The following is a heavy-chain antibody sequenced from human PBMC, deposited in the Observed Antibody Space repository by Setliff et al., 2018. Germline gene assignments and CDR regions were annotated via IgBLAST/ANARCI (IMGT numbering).Heavy chain of an antibody. CDR3: ARGSTGAYDP. D-gene: IGHD7-27*01. J-gene: IGHJ5*02. CDR1: GASIREYY. Sequence: SETLSLTCTVSGASIREYYWSWVRQPPGKGLEWIGNLYYNGGTSHNPSFEDRVSISRDTSKNQLSLRVTSVTAADTAVYYCARGSTGAYDPWGQGTLVTVSS. V-gene: IGHV4-59*01. CDR2: LYYNGGT.